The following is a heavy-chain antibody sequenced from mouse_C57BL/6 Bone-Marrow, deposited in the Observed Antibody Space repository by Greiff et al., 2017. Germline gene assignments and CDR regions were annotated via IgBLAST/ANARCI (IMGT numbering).Heavy chain of an antibody. D-gene: IGHD2-4*01. CDR1: GYTFTNYW. J-gene: IGHJ4*01. CDR3: ARSDDYDAYTMDY. CDR2: MHPNGGSP. Sequence: QVQLQQPGAELVKPGASVKLSCKASGYTFTNYWMHWVKQRPGQGLEWIGMMHPNGGSPDYNEKFKSEATLSVDKSSRTAYMELSSLTSEDSAVYYGARSDDYDAYTMDYWGQGTSVTVSS. V-gene: IGHV1-64*01.